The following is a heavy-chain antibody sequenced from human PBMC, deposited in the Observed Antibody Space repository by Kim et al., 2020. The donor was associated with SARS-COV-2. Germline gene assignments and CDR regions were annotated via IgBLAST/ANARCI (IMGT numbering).Heavy chain of an antibody. CDR2: ISYDGSNT. Sequence: GGSLRLSCAVSGFIFSNYIMHWVRQAPGKGLEWVALISYDGSNTYYADSVKGRFFISRDNSQNTLYVQMNSLRPGDTAVYYCARDRATVRGWRHTRYQYYHPMVVW. CDR3: ARDRATVRGWRHTRYQYYHPMVV. D-gene: IGHD3-10*01. CDR1: GFIFSNYI. V-gene: IGHV3-30-3*01. J-gene: IGHJ6*01.